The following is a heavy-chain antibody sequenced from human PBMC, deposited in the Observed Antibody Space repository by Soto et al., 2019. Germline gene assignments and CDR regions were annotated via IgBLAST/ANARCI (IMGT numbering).Heavy chain of an antibody. D-gene: IGHD1-1*01. CDR2: ISSSSSTI. CDR3: ARDHTTGTDAFDI. CDR1: GFTFSSYS. V-gene: IGHV3-48*01. Sequence: GGSLRLSCAASGFTFSSYSMNWVRQAPGKGLERVSYISSSSSTIYYADSVKGRFTISRDNAKNSLYLQMNSLRAEDTAVYYCARDHTTGTDAFDIWGQGTMVTVSS. J-gene: IGHJ3*02.